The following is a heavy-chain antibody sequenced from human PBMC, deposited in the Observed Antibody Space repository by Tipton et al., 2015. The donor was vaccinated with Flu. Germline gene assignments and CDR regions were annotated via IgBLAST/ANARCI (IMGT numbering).Heavy chain of an antibody. J-gene: IGHJ4*02. V-gene: IGHV5-51*01. CDR2: IYPGDSDT. Sequence: QLVQSGAEVKKPGESLKISCKGSGYKFTNFWIGWVRQMPGKGLEWMGIIYPGDSDTTYSPSFQGQVTISADTSISTAYLQWNSLKASDTAMYFCAILGEYYDSSAYYWGQGTLVTVSS. D-gene: IGHD3-22*01. CDR1: GYKFTNFW. CDR3: AILGEYYDSSAYY.